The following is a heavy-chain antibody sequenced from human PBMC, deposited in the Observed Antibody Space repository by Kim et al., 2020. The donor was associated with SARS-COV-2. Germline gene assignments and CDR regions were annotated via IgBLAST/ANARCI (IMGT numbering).Heavy chain of an antibody. D-gene: IGHD3-10*01. V-gene: IGHV3-23*01. CDR2: ISGSGGST. CDR1: GFTFSSYA. Sequence: GGSLRLSCAASGFTFSSYAMSWVRQAPGKGLEWVSAISGSGGSTYYADSVKGRFTISRDNSKNTLYLQMNSLRAEDTAVYYCAKGRLWFGESPDAFDIWGQGTMVTVSS. CDR3: AKGRLWFGESPDAFDI. J-gene: IGHJ3*02.